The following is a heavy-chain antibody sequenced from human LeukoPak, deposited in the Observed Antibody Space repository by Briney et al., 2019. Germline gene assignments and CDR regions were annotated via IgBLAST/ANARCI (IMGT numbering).Heavy chain of an antibody. V-gene: IGHV1-69*05. Sequence: SVKVSCKASGGTFSSYAISWVRQAPGQGLEWMGGIIPIFGTANYAQKFQGRVTITTDESTGTAYMELSSLRSEDTAVYYCARSTICSSTSCYRSAFDIWGQGTMVTVSS. CDR1: GGTFSSYA. CDR2: IIPIFGTA. J-gene: IGHJ3*02. D-gene: IGHD2-2*01. CDR3: ARSTICSSTSCYRSAFDI.